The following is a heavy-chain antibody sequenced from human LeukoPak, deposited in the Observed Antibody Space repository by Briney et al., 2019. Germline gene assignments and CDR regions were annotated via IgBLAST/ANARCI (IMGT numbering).Heavy chain of an antibody. D-gene: IGHD6-19*01. Sequence: GGSLRLSCAASGFTFRNYAMSWVRQAPGKGLEWVSGISGSGERTKYAESVRGRITISRDNSKNTLYLQMSSLRAEDTALYYCAKMSGDMAGPLDYWGQGTLVTVSS. CDR1: GFTFRNYA. V-gene: IGHV3-23*01. J-gene: IGHJ4*02. CDR3: AKMSGDMAGPLDY. CDR2: ISGSGERT.